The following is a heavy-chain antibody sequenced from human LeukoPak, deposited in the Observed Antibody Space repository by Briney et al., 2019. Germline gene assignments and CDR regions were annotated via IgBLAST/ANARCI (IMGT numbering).Heavy chain of an antibody. V-gene: IGHV3-30*18. CDR1: GFTFSSYG. CDR2: ISYDGSNK. Sequence: GGSLRLSCAASGFTFSSYGMHWVRQAPGKGLEWVAVISYDGSNKYYADSVKGRFTISRDDSKNTLYLQMNSQRAEDTAVYYCAKAYYGSGSYYTSHFDHWGQGTLVTVSS. J-gene: IGHJ4*02. D-gene: IGHD3-10*01. CDR3: AKAYYGSGSYYTSHFDH.